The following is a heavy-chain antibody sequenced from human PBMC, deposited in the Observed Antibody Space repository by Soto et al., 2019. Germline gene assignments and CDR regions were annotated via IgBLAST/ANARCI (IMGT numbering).Heavy chain of an antibody. D-gene: IGHD6-19*01. Sequence: EVQLVESGGGLVQPGGSLRLSCAASGFTFSSYAMHWVRQAPGKGLEYVSAISSNGGSTYYANSVKGRLTITRNNSKNTTSLQMGSLRAEAMAVYYCERPWLDPEASGCWGQGSLVTV. CDR1: GFTFSSYA. CDR3: ERPWLDPEASGC. V-gene: IGHV3-64*01. J-gene: IGHJ4*02. CDR2: ISSNGGST.